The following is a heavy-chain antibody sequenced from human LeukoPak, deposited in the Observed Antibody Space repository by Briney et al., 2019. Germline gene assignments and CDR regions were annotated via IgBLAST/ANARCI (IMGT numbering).Heavy chain of an antibody. CDR2: ISWNSGSI. Sequence: GGSLRLSCAASGFTFSSYAMSWVRQAPGKGLEWVSGISWNSGSIGYADSVKGRFTISRDNAKNSLYLQMNSLRAEDTALYYCAKDQGQLPHGAFDIWGQGTMVTVSS. J-gene: IGHJ3*02. V-gene: IGHV3-9*01. CDR3: AKDQGQLPHGAFDI. CDR1: GFTFSSYA. D-gene: IGHD6-6*01.